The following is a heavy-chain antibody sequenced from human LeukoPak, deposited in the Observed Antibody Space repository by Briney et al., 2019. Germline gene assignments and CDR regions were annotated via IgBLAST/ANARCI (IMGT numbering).Heavy chain of an antibody. J-gene: IGHJ3*02. CDR1: GFTFSSYG. CDR2: ISYDGSNK. CDR3: AKDPGAFELFAAFDI. V-gene: IGHV3-30*18. Sequence: GGSLRLSCAASGFTFSSYGMHWVRQAPGKGLEWVAVISYDGSNKYYADSVKGRFTISRDNSKNTLYLQMNSLRAEDTAVYYCAKDPGAFELFAAFDIWGQGTMVTVSS. D-gene: IGHD3-10*01.